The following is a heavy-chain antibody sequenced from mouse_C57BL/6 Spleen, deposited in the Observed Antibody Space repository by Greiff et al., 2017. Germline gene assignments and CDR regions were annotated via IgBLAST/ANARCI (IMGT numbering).Heavy chain of an antibody. CDR3: ARGEDGYYDFDY. CDR1: GYTFTSYG. D-gene: IGHD2-3*01. Sequence: QVQLKESGAELARPGASVKLSCKASGYTFTSYGISWVKQRTGQGLEWIGEIYPRSGNTYYNEKFKGKATLTADKSSSTAYMELRSLTSEDSAVYFCARGEDGYYDFDYWGQGTTLTVSS. V-gene: IGHV1-81*01. J-gene: IGHJ2*01. CDR2: IYPRSGNT.